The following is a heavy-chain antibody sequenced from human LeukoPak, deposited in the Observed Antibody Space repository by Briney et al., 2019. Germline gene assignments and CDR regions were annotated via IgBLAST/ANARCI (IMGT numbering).Heavy chain of an antibody. Sequence: SETLSLTCTVSGGSISSGSYYWSWIRQPAGKRLEWIGRIYTSGSTNYNPSLKSRVTISVDTSKNQLSLKLISVTAADTAVYYCARDSITMVRGVMLRGGCDPWGQGTLVTVSS. J-gene: IGHJ5*02. CDR2: IYTSGST. CDR3: ARDSITMVRGVMLRGGCDP. D-gene: IGHD3-10*01. CDR1: GGSISSGSYY. V-gene: IGHV4-61*02.